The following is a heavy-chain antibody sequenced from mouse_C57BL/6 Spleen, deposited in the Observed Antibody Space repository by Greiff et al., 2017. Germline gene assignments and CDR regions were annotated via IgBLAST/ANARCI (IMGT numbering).Heavy chain of an antibody. D-gene: IGHD3-3*01. CDR3: ARDRDWYFDV. J-gene: IGHJ1*03. CDR1: GFTFSSYA. CDR2: ISDGGSYT. V-gene: IGHV5-4*01. Sequence: EVKLMESGGGLVKPGGSLKLSCAASGFTFSSYAMSWVRQTPEKRLEWVATISDGGSYTYYPDNVKGRFTISRDNAKNNLYLQMSHLKSEDTAMXYCARDRDWYFDVWGTGTTVTVSS.